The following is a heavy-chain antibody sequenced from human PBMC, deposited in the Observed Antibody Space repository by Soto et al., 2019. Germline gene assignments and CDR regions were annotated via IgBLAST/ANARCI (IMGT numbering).Heavy chain of an antibody. V-gene: IGHV3-23*01. Sequence: WGSLRLSCAASGYPFTSYAMSWVRQAPAKGLEWVSAISGSGGSTYYADSVKGRFTISRDNSKNKLYLQMNSLRAEDTAVYYCAKDKGYYFDYRGQGTLVTVSS. CDR3: AKDKGYYFDY. CDR2: ISGSGGST. J-gene: IGHJ4*02. CDR1: GYPFTSYA.